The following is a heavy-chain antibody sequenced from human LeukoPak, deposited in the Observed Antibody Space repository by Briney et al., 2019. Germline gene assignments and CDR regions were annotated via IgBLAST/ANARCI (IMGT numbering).Heavy chain of an antibody. J-gene: IGHJ6*03. CDR3: ARERLVVPAATYMDV. Sequence: PGGSLRLSCAASGFTFSSYGMHWVRQAPGKGLEWVAFIRYDGSNKYYADSVKGRFTISRDNSKNTLYLQINSLRAEDTAVYYCARERLVVPAATYMDVWGRGTTVTVSS. CDR2: IRYDGSNK. CDR1: GFTFSSYG. D-gene: IGHD2-2*01. V-gene: IGHV3-30*02.